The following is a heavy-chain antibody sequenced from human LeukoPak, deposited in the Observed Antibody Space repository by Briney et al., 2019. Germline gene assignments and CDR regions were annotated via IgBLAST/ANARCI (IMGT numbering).Heavy chain of an antibody. Sequence: GASVKVSCKASGYTFTSYGISWVRQAPGQGLEWMGWISAYNGNTNYAQKLQGRVTMTTDTSTSTAYMELRSLRSDDTAVYYCAREGDFPDHLGNYYYGMDVWGQGTTVTVSS. CDR1: GYTFTSYG. J-gene: IGHJ6*02. CDR2: ISAYNGNT. D-gene: IGHD7-27*01. V-gene: IGHV1-18*01. CDR3: AREGDFPDHLGNYYYGMDV.